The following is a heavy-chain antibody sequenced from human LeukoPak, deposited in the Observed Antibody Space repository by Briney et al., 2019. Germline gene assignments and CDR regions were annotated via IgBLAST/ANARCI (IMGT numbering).Heavy chain of an antibody. CDR2: ISSSGSII. CDR3: ARGQYTSDWYYFDY. CDR1: GFTFNSYE. Sequence: GGSLRLSCAASGFTFNSYERNWGRQAPGKGPEWLSFISSSGSIIYYAASKNGVFTISRDIAKNSLYLQMNSLRAGDTAVYYCARGQYTSDWYYFDYGGNRSIVSVSS. J-gene: IGHJ4*03. D-gene: IGHD6-19*01. V-gene: IGHV3-48*03.